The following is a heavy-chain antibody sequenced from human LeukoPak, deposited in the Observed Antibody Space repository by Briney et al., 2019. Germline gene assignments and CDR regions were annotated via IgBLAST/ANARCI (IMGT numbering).Heavy chain of an antibody. CDR1: GFTFSSYG. Sequence: GGSLRLSCAASGFTFSSYGMHWVRQAPGKGLEWVTVISYDGSNKYYADSVKGRFTISRDNSKNTLYLQMNGLRAEDTAVYYCAKDEGSGWYGRPTDLDYWGQGTLVTVSS. J-gene: IGHJ4*02. D-gene: IGHD6-19*01. CDR3: AKDEGSGWYGRPTDLDY. CDR2: ISYDGSNK. V-gene: IGHV3-30*18.